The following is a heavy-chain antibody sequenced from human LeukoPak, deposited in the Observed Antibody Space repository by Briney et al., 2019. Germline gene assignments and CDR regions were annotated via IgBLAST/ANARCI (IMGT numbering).Heavy chain of an antibody. CDR3: ARGVAYYDFWSGYFDTLRAVYYFDY. CDR1: GGSISSGGYS. Sequence: SETLSLTCAVSGGSISSGGYSWSWIRQPPGKGLEWIGYIYHSGSTYYNPSLKSRVTISVDRSKNQFSLKLSSVTAADTAVYYCARGVAYYDFWSGYFDTLRAVYYFDYWGQGTLVTVSS. J-gene: IGHJ4*02. D-gene: IGHD3-3*01. V-gene: IGHV4-30-2*01. CDR2: IYHSGST.